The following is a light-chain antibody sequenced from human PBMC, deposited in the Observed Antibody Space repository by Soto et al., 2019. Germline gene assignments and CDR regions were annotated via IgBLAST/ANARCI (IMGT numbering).Light chain of an antibody. Sequence: EIVLTQSPGTLSLSPGERATLSCRASQSVSSSYLAWYQQKPGQAPRLLIYGTSNRATGIPDRFSGSGSGTDFTLTISRLGPEDFAVYYCQQYDRSPWTFGQGTKVEIK. CDR3: QQYDRSPWT. J-gene: IGKJ1*01. CDR1: QSVSSSY. V-gene: IGKV3-20*01. CDR2: GTS.